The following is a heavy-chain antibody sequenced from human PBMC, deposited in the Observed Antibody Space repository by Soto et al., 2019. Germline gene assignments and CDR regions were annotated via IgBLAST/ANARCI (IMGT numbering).Heavy chain of an antibody. V-gene: IGHV3-30-3*01. J-gene: IGHJ6*02. D-gene: IGHD3-3*01. CDR2: ISYDGSNK. Sequence: GGSLRLSCAASGFTFSNYAMHWVRQAPGKGLEWVAVISYDGSNKYYADSVKGRFTISRDNSKNTLYLQMNSLRAEDTAVYYCARDKTYYDFWSGYSEAPYYGMDVWGQGTTVTVSS. CDR3: ARDKTYYDFWSGYSEAPYYGMDV. CDR1: GFTFSNYA.